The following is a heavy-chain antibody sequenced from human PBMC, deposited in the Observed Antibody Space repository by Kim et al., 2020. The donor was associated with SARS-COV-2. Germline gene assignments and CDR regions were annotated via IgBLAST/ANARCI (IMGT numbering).Heavy chain of an antibody. V-gene: IGHV4-39*01. D-gene: IGHD3-10*01. J-gene: IGHJ6*02. Sequence: SETLSLTCTVSGGSISSSSYYWGWIRQPPGKGLEWIGSIYYSGSTYYNPSLKSRVTISVDTSKNQFSLKLSSVTAADTAVYYCARLSITMVRGVGLRYYYGMDVWGQGTTVTVSS. CDR1: GGSISSSSYY. CDR3: ARLSITMVRGVGLRYYYGMDV. CDR2: IYYSGST.